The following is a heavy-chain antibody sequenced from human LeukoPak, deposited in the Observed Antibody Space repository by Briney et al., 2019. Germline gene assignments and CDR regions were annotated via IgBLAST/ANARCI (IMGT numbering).Heavy chain of an antibody. CDR1: GGSISSSSYY. D-gene: IGHD2-2*01. V-gene: IGHV4-39*01. CDR2: IYYSGST. Sequence: SETLSLTCTVSGGSISSSSYYWGWIRQPPGKGLEWIGSIYYSGSTYCNPSLKSRVTISVDTSKNQFSLKLSSVTAADTAVYYCARRPYCSSTSRYAGYYYYYMDVWGKGTTVTVSS. J-gene: IGHJ6*03. CDR3: ARRPYCSSTSRYAGYYYYYMDV.